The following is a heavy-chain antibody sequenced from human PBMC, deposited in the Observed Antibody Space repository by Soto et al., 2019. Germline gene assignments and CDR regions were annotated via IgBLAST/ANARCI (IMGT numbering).Heavy chain of an antibody. CDR3: AGFGSSPYYYGMDV. Sequence: QVQLVQSGAEVKKPGASVKVSCKASGYTFTSYDINWVRQATGQGLEWMGWMNPNGGNTGYAQKFQGRVTMTRNTSISTAYMELSSLRSEDMAVYYCAGFGSSPYYYGMDVWGQGTTVTVSS. D-gene: IGHD6-6*01. V-gene: IGHV1-8*01. CDR1: GYTFTSYD. J-gene: IGHJ6*02. CDR2: MNPNGGNT.